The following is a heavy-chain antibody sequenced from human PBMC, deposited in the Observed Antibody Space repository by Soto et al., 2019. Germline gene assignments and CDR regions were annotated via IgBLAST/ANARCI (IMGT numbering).Heavy chain of an antibody. CDR2: IYYSGST. CDR1: GGSISSSSYY. CDR3: ARGACSSTSCYLIDY. Sequence: SETLSLTCTVSGGSISSSSYYWGWIRQPPGKGLEWIGSIYYSGSTYYNPSLKSRVTISVDTSKNQFSLKLSSVTAADTAVYYCARGACSSTSCYLIDYWGQGTLVTVSS. J-gene: IGHJ4*02. D-gene: IGHD2-2*01. V-gene: IGHV4-39*01.